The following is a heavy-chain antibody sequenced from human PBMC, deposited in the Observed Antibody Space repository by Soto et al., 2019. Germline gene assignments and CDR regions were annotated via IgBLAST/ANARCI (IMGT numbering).Heavy chain of an antibody. J-gene: IGHJ3*02. CDR1: GFLFSNYI. Sequence: EVQLVESGGGLVKPGGSLRLSCAASGFLFSNYIMTWVRQAPGKGLEWVSSISSSGTYVFYADSVKGRFTISRDHAKNSLYLQINSLRAEDAAVYYCASGSYCGGDCYLGAFDIWGQGTMVTVSS. V-gene: IGHV3-21*01. CDR2: ISSSGTYV. D-gene: IGHD2-21*01. CDR3: ASGSYCGGDCYLGAFDI.